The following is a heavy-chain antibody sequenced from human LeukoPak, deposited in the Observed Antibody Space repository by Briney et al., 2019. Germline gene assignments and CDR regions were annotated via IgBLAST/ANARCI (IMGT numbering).Heavy chain of an antibody. Sequence: PSETLSLTCTVSGGSISSYYWSWIRQPPGKGVEWIGYIYYSGSTNYNPSLKSRFTISVDTSKNQFSLKLSSVTAADTAVYYCARLSSSWPNYYYYYMDVWGKGTTVTVSS. CDR1: GGSISSYY. CDR3: ARLSSSWPNYYYYYMDV. D-gene: IGHD6-13*01. J-gene: IGHJ6*03. CDR2: IYYSGST. V-gene: IGHV4-59*01.